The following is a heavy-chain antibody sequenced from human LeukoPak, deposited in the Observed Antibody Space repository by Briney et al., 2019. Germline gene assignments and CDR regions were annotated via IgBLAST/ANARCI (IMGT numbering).Heavy chain of an antibody. CDR1: GDSISSKNLY. D-gene: IGHD5-18*01. CDR3: ARATDTPMVGYYPDH. CDR2: ISFTGSA. J-gene: IGHJ4*02. V-gene: IGHV4-39*07. Sequence: SETLSLSCTVSGDSISSKNLYWAWIRQPPGKGLEWIGSISFTGSAYYNPSLKSRVTMSEDTSRNQFSLKLSSVTAADTAVYFCARATDTPMVGYYPDHRIQGTLVTGSS.